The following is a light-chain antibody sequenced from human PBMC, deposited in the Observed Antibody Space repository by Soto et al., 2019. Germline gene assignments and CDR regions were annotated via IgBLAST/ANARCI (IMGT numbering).Light chain of an antibody. Sequence: EVVLTQSPGTLSLSPGERATLSCRASQSVSNNYLAWYQQKPGQAPRLLIFGSSDRPTGIPDRFSGSGSETDFNLTISRLEPEDFAMYYCQQYGSSPPYTFGLGTKLEIK. CDR3: QQYGSSPPYT. V-gene: IGKV3-20*01. CDR1: QSVSNNY. J-gene: IGKJ2*01. CDR2: GSS.